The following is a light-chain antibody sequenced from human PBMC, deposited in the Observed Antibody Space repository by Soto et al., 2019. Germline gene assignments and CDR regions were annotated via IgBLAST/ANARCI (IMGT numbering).Light chain of an antibody. CDR1: QGTSSA. CDR3: QQYNSYPRT. V-gene: IGKV1-13*02. Sequence: ALQLTQSPSSLSASVGDRVTITCRASQGTSSALAWYQQKPGKAPKVRIYDASSLDSGVPSRFSGSGSGTDFTLTISSLQPEDFATYYCQQYNSYPRTFGQGTKLEIK. J-gene: IGKJ2*01. CDR2: DAS.